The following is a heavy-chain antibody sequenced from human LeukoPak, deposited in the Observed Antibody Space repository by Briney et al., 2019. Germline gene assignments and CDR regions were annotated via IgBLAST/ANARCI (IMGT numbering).Heavy chain of an antibody. CDR1: GGTFSSYA. D-gene: IGHD6-19*01. CDR2: IIPIFGTA. Sequence: GSSVKVSCKASGGTFSSYAISWVRQAPGQGLEWMGRIIPIFGTANYAQKFQGRVTITTDESTSTAYMELSSLRSEDTAVYYCARLGVAVAGTEDAFDIWGQGTMVTVSS. V-gene: IGHV1-69*05. J-gene: IGHJ3*02. CDR3: ARLGVAVAGTEDAFDI.